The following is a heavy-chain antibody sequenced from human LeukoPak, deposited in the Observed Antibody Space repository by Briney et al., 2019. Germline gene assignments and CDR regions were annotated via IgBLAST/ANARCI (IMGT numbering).Heavy chain of an antibody. D-gene: IGHD6-19*01. V-gene: IGHV3-30-3*01. CDR2: ISYDGSNK. J-gene: IGHJ4*02. Sequence: GGSLRLSCAASGFTFSSYAMHWVRQAPGKGLEWVAVISYDGSNKYYADSVKGRFTISRDNSKNTLYLQMNGLRAEDTAVYYCARDLTVAGNYWGQGTLVTVSS. CDR3: ARDLTVAGNY. CDR1: GFTFSSYA.